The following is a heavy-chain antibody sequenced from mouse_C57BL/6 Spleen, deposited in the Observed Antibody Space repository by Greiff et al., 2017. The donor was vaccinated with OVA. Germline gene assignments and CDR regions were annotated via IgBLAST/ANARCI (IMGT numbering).Heavy chain of an antibody. CDR1: GFTFSDYG. V-gene: IGHV5-17*01. CDR3: ATTGTRFAY. CDR2: ISSGSSTI. Sequence: EVKVVESGGGLVKPGGSLKLSCAASGFTFSDYGMHWVRQAPEKGLEWVAYISSGSSTIYYADTVKGRFTISRDNAKNTLFLQMTSLRSEDTAMYYCATTGTRFAYWGQGTLVTVSA. J-gene: IGHJ3*01. D-gene: IGHD4-1*02.